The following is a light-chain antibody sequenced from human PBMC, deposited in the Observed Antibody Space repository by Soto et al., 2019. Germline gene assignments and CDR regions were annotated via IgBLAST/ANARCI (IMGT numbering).Light chain of an antibody. J-gene: IGLJ2*01. V-gene: IGLV2-8*01. CDR1: SSDVGSYNY. CDR2: EVN. Sequence: QSVLTQPPSASGSPGQSVTISCTGTSSDVGSYNYVSWYRQHPGKAPKLMIYEVNKRPSGVPDRFSGSKSGNTASLTVSGLQAEDEADYYCSSYVGNNNVVFGGGTQLTVL. CDR3: SSYVGNNNVV.